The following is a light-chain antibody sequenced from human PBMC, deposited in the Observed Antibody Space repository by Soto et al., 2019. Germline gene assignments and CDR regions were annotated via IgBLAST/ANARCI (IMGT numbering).Light chain of an antibody. CDR1: QNIRSR. J-gene: IGKJ1*01. Sequence: DIQMTQSPSTLSASVGDSVTITCRASQNIRSRLAWFQQRPGQAPKLLIYDASTVQSGVPSRFSGSGSGTEFTLTISSLQPEDSATYYCQHYSLYSPWTLGQGTKVDIK. CDR3: QHYSLYSPWT. V-gene: IGKV1-5*01. CDR2: DAS.